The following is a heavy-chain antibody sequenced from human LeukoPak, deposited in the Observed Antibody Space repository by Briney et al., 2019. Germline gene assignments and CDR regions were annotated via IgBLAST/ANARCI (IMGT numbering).Heavy chain of an antibody. D-gene: IGHD3-16*01. CDR3: ARFGPFLPNNFDS. CDR1: GVSITTYF. J-gene: IGHJ4*02. CDR2: VSYGGTT. V-gene: IGHV4-59*08. Sequence: SETLSLTCNVSGVSITTYFWNWIRLSPGRGLEWIGYVSYGGTTKYNPSFKDRLTISLDTSKSQFSLEMISVTAADAAVYYCARFGPFLPNNFDSWGQGTLVTVSS.